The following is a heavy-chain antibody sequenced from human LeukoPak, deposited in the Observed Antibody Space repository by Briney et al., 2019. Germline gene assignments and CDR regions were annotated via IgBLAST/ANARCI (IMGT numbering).Heavy chain of an antibody. D-gene: IGHD5-18*01. V-gene: IGHV3-23*01. CDR1: GFTFNNYV. CDR2: ISGSGSRT. Sequence: GGSLRLSCAASGFTFNNYVMSWVRQAPGRGLEWVSGISGSGSRTYYSDSVKGRFSISRDNSKNTVYLQMNTLRAEDTAIYYCAKDRSYGFDYWGQGTLVTVSS. J-gene: IGHJ4*02. CDR3: AKDRSYGFDY.